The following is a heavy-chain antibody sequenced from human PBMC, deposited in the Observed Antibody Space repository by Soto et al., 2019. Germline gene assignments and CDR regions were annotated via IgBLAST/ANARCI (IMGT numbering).Heavy chain of an antibody. Sequence: SETLSLTCTVSGGSISSSSYYWGWIRQPPGKGLEWIGSIYYSGSTYYNPSLKSRVTISVDTSKNQFSLKLSSVTAADTAVYYCVSQYYGDDVGYYFDYWGQGTLVTVSS. CDR1: GGSISSSSYY. D-gene: IGHD4-17*01. V-gene: IGHV4-39*01. J-gene: IGHJ4*02. CDR2: IYYSGST. CDR3: VSQYYGDDVGYYFDY.